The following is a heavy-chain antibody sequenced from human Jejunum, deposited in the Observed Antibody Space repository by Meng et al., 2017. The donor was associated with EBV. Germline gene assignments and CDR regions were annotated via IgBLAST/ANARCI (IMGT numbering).Heavy chain of an antibody. J-gene: IGHJ4*02. CDR3: ARDRGVEDY. V-gene: IGHV4-4*02. CDR2: IHHSGST. D-gene: IGHD5-24*01. CDR1: GGYISTDNW. Sequence: QVPLQESGPGLVKPSGTLSLTCAVFGGYISTDNWWSWVRQPPGKGLEYIGEIHHSGSTKYNPSLKSRVTISVDKSNNHFSLKLSSVTAADTAVYYCARDRGVEDYWGQGTLVTVSS.